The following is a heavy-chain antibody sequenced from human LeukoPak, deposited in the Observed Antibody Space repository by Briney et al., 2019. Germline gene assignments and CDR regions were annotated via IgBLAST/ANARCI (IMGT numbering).Heavy chain of an antibody. V-gene: IGHV4-61*01. CDR3: ARSSREYSSSPTDWFDP. J-gene: IGHJ5*02. CDR2: IYYSGST. D-gene: IGHD6-6*01. CDR1: GGSISSGSYY. Sequence: SETLSLTCTVSGGSISSGSYYWSWIRQPPGKGLEWIGYIYYSGSTNYNPSLKSRVTISVDTSKNQFSLKLSSVTAADTAVYYCARSSREYSSSPTDWFDPWGQGTLVTVSS.